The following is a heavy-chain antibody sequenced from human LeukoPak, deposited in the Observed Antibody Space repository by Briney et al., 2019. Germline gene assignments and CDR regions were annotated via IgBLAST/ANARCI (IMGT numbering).Heavy chain of an antibody. J-gene: IGHJ4*02. V-gene: IGHV3-64*01. CDR1: GFTFSSYA. Sequence: GGSLRLSCAASGFTFSSYAMHWVRQAPGKGLEYVSVISSNGGTTYYANSVKDRFTISRDNSKNTLYLQMGSLRAEDMAVYYCARGGSTGPLDSWGQGTLVTVSS. CDR3: ARGGSTGPLDS. D-gene: IGHD3-9*01. CDR2: ISSNGGTT.